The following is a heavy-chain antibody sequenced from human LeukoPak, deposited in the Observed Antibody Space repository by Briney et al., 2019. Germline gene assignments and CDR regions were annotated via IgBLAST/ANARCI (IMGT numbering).Heavy chain of an antibody. CDR2: INPSGGST. Sequence: ASVKVSCKASGYTFTSYYMHWVRQAPGQGLEWMGIINPSGGSTSYAQKFQGRVTMTRDTSTSTVYMELSSLRSEATAVYYCARGHGYSYGKGSYFDYWGQGTLVTVSS. CDR3: ARGHGYSYGKGSYFDY. V-gene: IGHV1-46*01. J-gene: IGHJ4*02. CDR1: GYTFTSYY. D-gene: IGHD5-18*01.